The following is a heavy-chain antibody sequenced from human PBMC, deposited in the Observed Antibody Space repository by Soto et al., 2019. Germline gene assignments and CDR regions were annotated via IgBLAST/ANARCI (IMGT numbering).Heavy chain of an antibody. V-gene: IGHV2-5*02. CDR3: AHSTQRGLWQQLGGGGNWFDP. CDR1: GFSLSTSGVG. D-gene: IGHD6-13*01. Sequence: QITLKESGPTLVKPTQTLTLTCTFSGFSLSTSGVGVCWIRQPPGKALEWLALIYWDDDKRYSPSLKSRLTITKDTSKNQVVLTMTNMDPGDTATYYCAHSTQRGLWQQLGGGGNWFDPWGQGTLVTVSS. CDR2: IYWDDDK. J-gene: IGHJ5*02.